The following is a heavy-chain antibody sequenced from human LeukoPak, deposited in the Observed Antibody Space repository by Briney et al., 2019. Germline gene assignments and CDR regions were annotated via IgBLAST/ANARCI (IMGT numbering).Heavy chain of an antibody. D-gene: IGHD3-10*01. CDR1: GFTFKSYA. Sequence: QPGGSLRLSCSASGFTFKSYAMHWVRQAPGKGLEYVSSINTNGANTYYADSVKGRFTISRDNSRNTVYVQMNSLTPEDTAVYYCVKDPGWFGEDKNWYFDLWGRGTLVTVSS. J-gene: IGHJ2*01. CDR2: INTNGANT. CDR3: VKDPGWFGEDKNWYFDL. V-gene: IGHV3-64*05.